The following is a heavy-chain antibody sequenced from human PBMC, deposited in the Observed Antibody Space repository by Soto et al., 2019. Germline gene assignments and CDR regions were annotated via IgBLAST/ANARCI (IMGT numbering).Heavy chain of an antibody. CDR3: ATGDDLDY. V-gene: IGHV4-34*02. Sequence: QVQPQLWGPGLLKPSETLSLNCSVFNLYVREYFWTWIRQPPGKGLEWLGEITRSGSTNYNPSLKSRLTISLDTSKNQFSLRLTSVTAADTAVYYCATGDDLDYWGQGVLVTVSS. J-gene: IGHJ4*02. D-gene: IGHD3-3*01. CDR2: ITRSGST. CDR1: NLYVREYF.